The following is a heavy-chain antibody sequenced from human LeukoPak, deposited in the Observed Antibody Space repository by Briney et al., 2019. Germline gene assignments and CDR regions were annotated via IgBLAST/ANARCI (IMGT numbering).Heavy chain of an antibody. Sequence: SETLSLTCTVSGGSISSYYGSWIRQPPGKGLEWIGYIYYSGSTNYNPSLKSRVTISVDTSKNQFSLKLSSVTAADTAVYYCARVRTAVTLSYYYYMDVWGKGTTVTVSS. CDR1: GGSISSYY. D-gene: IGHD4-11*01. CDR3: ARVRTAVTLSYYYYMDV. J-gene: IGHJ6*03. CDR2: IYYSGST. V-gene: IGHV4-59*01.